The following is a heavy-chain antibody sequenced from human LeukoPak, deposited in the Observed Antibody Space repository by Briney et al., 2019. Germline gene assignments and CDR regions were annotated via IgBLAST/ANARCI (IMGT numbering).Heavy chain of an antibody. CDR2: IYYSGST. Sequence: SETLSLTCTVSGGSISSGGYYWSWIRQHRGKGLEWIEYIYYSGSTYYNPSVKSRFTISVDTSKNQFSLKLNSVTAADTAVYYCARVEGTAAGVPDYWGQGTLVTVSS. D-gene: IGHD6-13*01. V-gene: IGHV4-31*03. J-gene: IGHJ4*02. CDR3: ARVEGTAAGVPDY. CDR1: GGSISSGGYY.